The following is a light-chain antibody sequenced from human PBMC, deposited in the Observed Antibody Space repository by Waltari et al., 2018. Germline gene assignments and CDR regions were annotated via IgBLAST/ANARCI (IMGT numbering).Light chain of an antibody. V-gene: IGLV4-69*01. CDR3: QTGGHGTWV. Sequence: QLVLTQSPSASASLGASVTLTCTLSSGQSSNVVAWLQQRPEKGPRYLIKVNSDGRHSRGGGITDRFSGASSVAGRYLSICNRQSEDGADYYCQTGGHGTWVFGGGTGLTVV. CDR2: VNSDGRH. CDR1: SGQSSNV. J-gene: IGLJ3*02.